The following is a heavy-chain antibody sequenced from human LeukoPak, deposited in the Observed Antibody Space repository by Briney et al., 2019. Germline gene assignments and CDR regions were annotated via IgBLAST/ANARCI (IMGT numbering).Heavy chain of an antibody. Sequence: AGGSLRLSCAASGFTVSSYYMSWVRPAPGKGLEWVSVIYVGGSTYYADSVRGRFTISRHISKNTLHLQMNSLRAEDTAVYYCARGDGYNYGEYWGQGTLVTVSS. CDR1: GFTVSSYY. J-gene: IGHJ4*02. V-gene: IGHV3-53*01. D-gene: IGHD5-24*01. CDR2: IYVGGST. CDR3: ARGDGYNYGEY.